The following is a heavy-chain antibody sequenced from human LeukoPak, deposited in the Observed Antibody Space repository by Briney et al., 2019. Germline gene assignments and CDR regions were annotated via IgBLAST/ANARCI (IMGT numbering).Heavy chain of an antibody. CDR3: AGVEPGGYCSSTSCPTYFQH. Sequence: GASVKVSCKASGGTFSSYAISWVRQAPGQGLEWMGGIIPIFGTANYAQKFQGRVTITADESTSTAYMELSSLRSEDTAVYYCAGVEPGGYCSSTSCPTYFQHWGQGTLVTVSS. CDR1: GGTFSSYA. V-gene: IGHV1-69*13. J-gene: IGHJ1*01. CDR2: IIPIFGTA. D-gene: IGHD2-2*01.